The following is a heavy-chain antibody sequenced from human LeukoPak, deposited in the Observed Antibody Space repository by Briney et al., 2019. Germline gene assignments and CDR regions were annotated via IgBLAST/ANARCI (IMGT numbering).Heavy chain of an antibody. D-gene: IGHD2-2*01. CDR3: AKDRNNIVVVPAASPLGY. J-gene: IGHJ4*02. Sequence: PGGSLRLSCAASGFTFSSYAMSWVRRAPGKGLEWVSAISGSGGSTYYADSVKGRFTISRDNSKNTLYLQMNSLRAEDTAVYYCAKDRNNIVVVPAASPLGYWGQGTLVTVSS. CDR1: GFTFSSYA. CDR2: ISGSGGST. V-gene: IGHV3-23*01.